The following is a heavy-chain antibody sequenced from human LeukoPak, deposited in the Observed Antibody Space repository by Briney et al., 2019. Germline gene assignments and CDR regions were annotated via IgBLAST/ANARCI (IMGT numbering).Heavy chain of an antibody. CDR2: IYYTGST. V-gene: IGHV4-31*03. Sequence: PSETLSLTCTVSGDSISTGGYYWSWIRQNPGKGLEWIGYIYYTGSTYYNPSLKSRVTISVDTSKNQFSLQLTSVTAADTTVYYCARVPLVWGQGSLVTVSS. CDR3: ARVPLV. J-gene: IGHJ4*02. CDR1: GDSISTGGYY.